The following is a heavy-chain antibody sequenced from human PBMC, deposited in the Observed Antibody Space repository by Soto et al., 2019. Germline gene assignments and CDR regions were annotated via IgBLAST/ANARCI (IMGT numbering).Heavy chain of an antibody. D-gene: IGHD1-20*01. CDR2: IYYSGST. Sequence: PSETLSLTCTVSGGSISSSSYYWGWIRQPPGKGLEWIGSIYYSGSTYYNPSLKSRVTISVDTSKNQFSLKLSSVTAADTAVYYCARHLTGTTWFDYWGQGTLVTVSS. V-gene: IGHV4-39*01. J-gene: IGHJ4*02. CDR3: ARHLTGTTWFDY. CDR1: GGSISSSSYY.